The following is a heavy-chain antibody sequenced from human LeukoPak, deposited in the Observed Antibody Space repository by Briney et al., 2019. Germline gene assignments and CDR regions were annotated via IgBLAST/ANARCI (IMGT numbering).Heavy chain of an antibody. CDR2: INTNTGNP. CDR1: GYTFKRYA. D-gene: IGHD3-22*01. V-gene: IGHV7-4-1*02. Sequence: GASVKVSCKASGYTFKRYAMNWVRQAPGQGLEWMGWINTNTGNPTYAQGFTGRFVFSLDTSVSTAYLQISSLKAEDTAVYYCARNFEGYYDNSDGFDIWGQGTMVTVSS. CDR3: ARNFEGYYDNSDGFDI. J-gene: IGHJ3*02.